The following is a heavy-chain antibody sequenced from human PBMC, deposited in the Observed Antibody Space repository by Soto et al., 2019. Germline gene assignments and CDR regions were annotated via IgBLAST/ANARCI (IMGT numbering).Heavy chain of an antibody. Sequence: SETLSLTCTVSGGSISSYYWSWIRQPPGKGLEWIGYIFYSGSTNYNPSLKSRVTISVDTSKNQFSLKLSSVTAADTAVYYCARESRAYDSSGYYYVGYFDYWAQGDLVTVSS. J-gene: IGHJ4*02. CDR3: ARESRAYDSSGYYYVGYFDY. D-gene: IGHD3-22*01. CDR1: GGSISSYY. V-gene: IGHV4-59*01. CDR2: IFYSGST.